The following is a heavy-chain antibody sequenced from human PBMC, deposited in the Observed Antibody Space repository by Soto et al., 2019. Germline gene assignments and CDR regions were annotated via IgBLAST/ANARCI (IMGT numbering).Heavy chain of an antibody. CDR3: ARELLDYGGNSGFDY. Sequence: SLTCAVYGGSFSGYYWSWIRQPPGKGLEWIGEINHSGSTNYNPSLKSRVTISVDTSKNQFSLKLSSVTAADTAVYYCARELLDYGGNSGFDYWGQGTLVTVSS. CDR2: INHSGST. J-gene: IGHJ4*02. V-gene: IGHV4-34*01. D-gene: IGHD4-17*01. CDR1: GGSFSGYY.